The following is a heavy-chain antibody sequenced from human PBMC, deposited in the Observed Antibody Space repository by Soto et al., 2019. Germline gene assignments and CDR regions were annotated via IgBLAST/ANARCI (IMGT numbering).Heavy chain of an antibody. V-gene: IGHV4-59*01. Sequence: SETLSLTCTVSGGSISSYYWIWIRQPPGKGLEWIGYIYYSGSTNYNPSLKSRVTISVDTSKNQFSLKLSSVTAADTAVYYCARGYYGSGSYVAWFDPWGQGTLVTVSS. CDR2: IYYSGST. CDR3: ARGYYGSGSYVAWFDP. D-gene: IGHD3-10*01. J-gene: IGHJ5*02. CDR1: GGSISSYY.